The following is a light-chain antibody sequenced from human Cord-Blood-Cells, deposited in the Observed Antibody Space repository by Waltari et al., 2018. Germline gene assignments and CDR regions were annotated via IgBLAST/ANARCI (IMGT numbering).Light chain of an antibody. CDR1: QSVSSSY. V-gene: IGKV3-20*01. J-gene: IGKJ2*01. Sequence: EIVLTQSPGTLSLSPGERATLSCRASQSVSSSYLAWYQQKPGQDPRLLSYGASSRATGIPDRFSGSGSGTDFTLTISRLQPEDFAVYYCQQYGRSPPYTVGQGTKLEIK. CDR2: GAS. CDR3: QQYGRSPPYT.